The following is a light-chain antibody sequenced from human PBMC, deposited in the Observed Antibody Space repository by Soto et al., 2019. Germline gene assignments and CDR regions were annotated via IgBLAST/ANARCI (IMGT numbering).Light chain of an antibody. CDR3: SSYAASNNVI. J-gene: IGLJ2*01. V-gene: IGLV2-8*01. CDR2: EVS. Sequence: QSALTQPPSASGSPGQSVTISCTGTSSDVGGYKYVSWYQQHPGKAPKLMIYEVSRRPSGVPDRFSGSKSGNTASLTVSGLLAEDEADYYCSSYAASNNVIFGGGTKLTVL. CDR1: SSDVGGYKY.